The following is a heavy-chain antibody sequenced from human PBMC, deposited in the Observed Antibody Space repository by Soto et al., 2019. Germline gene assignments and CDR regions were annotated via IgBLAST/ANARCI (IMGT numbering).Heavy chain of an antibody. CDR2: IYWDDDK. V-gene: IGHV2-5*02. D-gene: IGHD6-13*01. J-gene: IGHJ5*02. CDR1: GFSLSTSGVG. CDR3: ALTEAISAAGTWFDP. Sequence: QITLKESGPTLVKPTQTLTLTCTFSGFSLSTSGVGVGWIRQPPGKALEWLALIYWDDDKRYSPSLKSRLTITKDTYKNQVVLTMTNMDPVDTATYYCALTEAISAAGTWFDPWGQGTLVTVSS.